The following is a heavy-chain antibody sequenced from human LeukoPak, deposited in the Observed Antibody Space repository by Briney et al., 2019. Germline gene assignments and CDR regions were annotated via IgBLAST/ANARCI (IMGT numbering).Heavy chain of an antibody. V-gene: IGHV3-21*01. CDR3: AKDNEKGYYMDV. CDR1: GFTFSSYE. CDR2: ISSSSSYI. D-gene: IGHD2-8*01. J-gene: IGHJ6*03. Sequence: PGGSLRLSCAASGFTFSSYEMNWVRQAPGKGLEWVSSISSSSSYIYYADSVKGRFTISRDNAKNSLYLQMNSLRAEDTAVYYCAKDNEKGYYMDVWGKGTTVTVSS.